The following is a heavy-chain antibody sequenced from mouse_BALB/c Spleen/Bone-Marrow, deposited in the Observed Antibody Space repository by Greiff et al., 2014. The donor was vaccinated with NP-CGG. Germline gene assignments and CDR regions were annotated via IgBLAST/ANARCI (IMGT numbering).Heavy chain of an antibody. Sequence: VHVKQSGPELVKPGASMKISCKASGYSFTGYTMNWVKQSHGENLEWIGLINPYNGGTSYNQKFKGKATLTVDKSSSTAYMELLSLTSEDSAVYYCTRGGYYGSGTYFDYWGQGTTLTVSS. CDR3: TRGGYYGSGTYFDY. D-gene: IGHD1-1*01. CDR2: INPYNGGT. V-gene: IGHV1-18*01. J-gene: IGHJ2*01. CDR1: GYSFTGYT.